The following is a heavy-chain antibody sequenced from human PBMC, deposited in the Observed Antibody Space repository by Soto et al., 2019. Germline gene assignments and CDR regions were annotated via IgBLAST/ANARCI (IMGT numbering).Heavy chain of an antibody. Sequence: ASVKVSCKDSGYTFTSYDINWVRQATGQGLEWMGWMNPNSGNTGYAQKFQGRVTMTRNTSISTAYMELSSLRSEDTAVYYCARVSLRWVVIDYWGQGTLVTVSS. CDR2: MNPNSGNT. D-gene: IGHD3-22*01. CDR1: GYTFTSYD. V-gene: IGHV1-8*01. CDR3: ARVSLRWVVIDY. J-gene: IGHJ4*02.